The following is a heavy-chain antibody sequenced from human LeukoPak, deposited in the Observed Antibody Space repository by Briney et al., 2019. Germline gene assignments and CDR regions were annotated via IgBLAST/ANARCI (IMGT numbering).Heavy chain of an antibody. CDR2: IYYSGSP. CDR3: ARWRTARTGFDY. D-gene: IGHD3/OR15-3a*01. CDR1: GGSISSNSYY. V-gene: IGHV4-39*01. J-gene: IGHJ4*02. Sequence: SETLSLTCTVSGGSISSNSYYWSWIRQPPGKGLEWLGSIYYSGSPYYNPSLKSRVTISVDTSKTQFSLKVISVTAADTAVYYCARWRTARTGFDYWGQGTLVTVSS.